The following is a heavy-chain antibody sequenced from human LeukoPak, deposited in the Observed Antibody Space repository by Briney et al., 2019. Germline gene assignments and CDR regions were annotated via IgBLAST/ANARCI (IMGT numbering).Heavy chain of an antibody. CDR1: GFTFSSYW. CDR2: IKQDGSEK. J-gene: IGHJ5*02. D-gene: IGHD3-22*01. CDR3: ARNHYDRSGFTFDP. V-gene: IGHV3-7*04. Sequence: GGSLRLSCVASGFTFSSYWMTWVRQAPGKGLEWVANIKQDGSEKYYVDSVKGRFTISRDNAKNSLYLQMNSLRAEDTAVYYCARNHYDRSGFTFDPWGQGTLVTVSS.